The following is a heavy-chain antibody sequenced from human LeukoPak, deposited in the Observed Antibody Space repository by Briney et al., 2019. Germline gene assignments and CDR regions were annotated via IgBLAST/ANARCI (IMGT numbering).Heavy chain of an antibody. CDR1: GGSVNSSIDY. V-gene: IGHV4-61*01. CDR3: ARAPWVTFIPRWLHP. J-gene: IGHJ5*02. CDR2: IFHSGRA. Sequence: PSETLSLTCTVSGGSVNSSIDYWSWIRQPPGKGLEWIGYIFHSGRATYNPSLRSRVAISVDTSKNQFSVTLRSVTAADTAIYYCARAPWVTFIPRWLHPWGQGTLVTVSS. D-gene: IGHD3-16*01.